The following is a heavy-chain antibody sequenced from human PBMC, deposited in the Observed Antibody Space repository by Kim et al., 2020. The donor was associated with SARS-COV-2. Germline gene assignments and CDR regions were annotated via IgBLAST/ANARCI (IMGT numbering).Heavy chain of an antibody. Sequence: GRVTITADESTSTAYMELSSLRSEDTAVYYCARSLLMVRGVIITNPFFDYWGQGTLVTVSS. J-gene: IGHJ4*02. D-gene: IGHD3-10*01. CDR3: ARSLLMVRGVIITNPFFDY. V-gene: IGHV1-69*01.